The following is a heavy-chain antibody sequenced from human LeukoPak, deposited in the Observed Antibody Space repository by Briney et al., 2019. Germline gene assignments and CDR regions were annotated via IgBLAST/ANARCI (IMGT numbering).Heavy chain of an antibody. CDR1: GGTFSSYA. J-gene: IGHJ4*02. Sequence: SVKVSCKASGGTFSSYAISWVRQAPGQGLEWMGGIIPIFGTANYAQKFQGRVTITADESTSTAYMELSSLRSEDTAVYYCARRGVTGTWGHYYFDYWGQGTLVTVSS. D-gene: IGHD1/OR15-1a*01. CDR2: IIPIFGTA. CDR3: ARRGVTGTWGHYYFDY. V-gene: IGHV1-69*01.